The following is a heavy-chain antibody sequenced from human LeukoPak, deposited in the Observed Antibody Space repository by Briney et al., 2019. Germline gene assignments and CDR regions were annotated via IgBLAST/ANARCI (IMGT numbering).Heavy chain of an antibody. J-gene: IGHJ5*02. Sequence: GRSLRLSCAASGFTFSSYGMHWVRQAPGKGLEWVAVIWYDGSNKYYADSVKGRFTISRDNSKNTLYLQMNSLRAEDTAVYYCARRLIQGNWFDPWGQGTLVTVSS. D-gene: IGHD5-18*01. CDR2: IWYDGSNK. CDR3: ARRLIQGNWFDP. V-gene: IGHV3-33*01. CDR1: GFTFSSYG.